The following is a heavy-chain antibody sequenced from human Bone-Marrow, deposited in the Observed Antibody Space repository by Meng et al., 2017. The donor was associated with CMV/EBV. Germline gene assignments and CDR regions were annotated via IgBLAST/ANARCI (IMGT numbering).Heavy chain of an antibody. CDR2: INHSGST. V-gene: IGHV4-34*01. Sequence: SETLSLTCAVYGGSFSGYYWSWIRQPPGKGLEWIGEINHSGSTNYNPSLKSRVTISVDMSKNQFSLKLSSVTAADTAVYYCARTAARRIYYYYYGMDVWGQGTTVTVSS. CDR3: ARTAARRIYYYYYGMDV. J-gene: IGHJ6*02. CDR1: GGSFSGYY. D-gene: IGHD6-6*01.